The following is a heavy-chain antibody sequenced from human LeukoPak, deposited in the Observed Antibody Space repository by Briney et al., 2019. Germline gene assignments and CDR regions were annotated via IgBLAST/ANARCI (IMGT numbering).Heavy chain of an antibody. CDR2: ISYDGSNK. D-gene: IGHD5-18*01. CDR3: AKDRYSYGYMLDY. V-gene: IGHV3-30-3*01. Sequence: PGGSLRLSCAASGFTFSSYAMHWVRQAPGKGLEWVAVISYDGSNKYYADSVKGRFTISRDNSKNTLYLQMNSLRAEDTAVYYCAKDRYSYGYMLDYWGQGTLVTVSS. CDR1: GFTFSSYA. J-gene: IGHJ4*02.